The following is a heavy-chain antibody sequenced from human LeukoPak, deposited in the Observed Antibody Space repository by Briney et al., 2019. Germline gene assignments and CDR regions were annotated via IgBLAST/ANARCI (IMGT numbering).Heavy chain of an antibody. D-gene: IGHD6-19*01. CDR2: INPSGGST. Sequence: GASVKVSCKASGYTFTSYYMHWVRQAPGQGLEWMGIINPSGGSTSYAQKFQGRVTMTRDMSTSTVYMELSSLRSEDTAVYYCARGLYSSGWYGYGDYYYMDVWGKGTTVTVSS. CDR3: ARGLYSSGWYGYGDYYYMDV. V-gene: IGHV1-46*01. J-gene: IGHJ6*03. CDR1: GYTFTSYY.